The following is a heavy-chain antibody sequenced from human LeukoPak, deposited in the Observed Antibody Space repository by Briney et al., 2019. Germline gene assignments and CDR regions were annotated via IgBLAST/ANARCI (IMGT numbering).Heavy chain of an antibody. CDR1: GFSFSSYA. CDR3: ARGVVGATIEDAFDI. D-gene: IGHD1-26*01. CDR2: ISSNGGST. J-gene: IGHJ3*02. Sequence: GGSLRLSCAASGFSFSSYAMHWVRQAPGKGLEYVSAISSNGGSTYYAKSVKGRFIISRDNSKNTLYLQMGSLRDEDMAVYYCARGVVGATIEDAFDIWGQGTMVIVSS. V-gene: IGHV3-64*01.